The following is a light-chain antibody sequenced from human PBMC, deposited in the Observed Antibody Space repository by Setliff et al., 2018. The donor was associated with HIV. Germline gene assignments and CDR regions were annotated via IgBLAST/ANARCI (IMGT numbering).Light chain of an antibody. Sequence: ALAQPRSVSGSPGQSVTIACTGTSSDAGDYNFVSWYQLHPGKAPKLIIYDVTKRPSGVPDRFSGSKSANAASLTISGLQAEDGADYYCCSSAGTYTSFFVFGTGTKVTVL. V-gene: IGLV2-11*01. CDR2: DVT. J-gene: IGLJ1*01. CDR1: SSDAGDYNF. CDR3: CSSAGTYTSFFV.